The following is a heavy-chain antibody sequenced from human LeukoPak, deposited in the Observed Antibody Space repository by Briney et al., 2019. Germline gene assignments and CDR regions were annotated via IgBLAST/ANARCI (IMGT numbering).Heavy chain of an antibody. CDR3: ARDGGILTGYYKGGYYGMDV. CDR1: GGSISSYY. CDR2: IYYSGST. D-gene: IGHD3-9*01. Sequence: SETLSLTCTVSGGSISSYYWSWIRQPPGKGLEWIGYIYYSGSTNYNPSLKSRVTISVDTSKNQFSLKLSSVTAADTAVYYCARDGGILTGYYKGGYYGMDVWGQGTTVTVSS. V-gene: IGHV4-59*08. J-gene: IGHJ6*02.